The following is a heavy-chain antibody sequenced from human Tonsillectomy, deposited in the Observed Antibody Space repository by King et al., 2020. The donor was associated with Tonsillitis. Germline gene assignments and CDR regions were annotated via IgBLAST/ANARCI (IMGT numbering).Heavy chain of an antibody. J-gene: IGHJ3*02. D-gene: IGHD3-3*02. CDR1: GFTFSNAW. Sequence: VQLVESGGGLVKPGGSLRLSCAASGFTFSNAWMNWVRQAPGKGLEWVGRIKSKTDGGTTDYAAPVKGRLTISREDSKNTLYLQMNSLKTEDTAVYYFTTDELEDAFDIWGQGTMVTVSS. CDR2: IKSKTDGGTT. V-gene: IGHV3-15*07. CDR3: TTDELEDAFDI.